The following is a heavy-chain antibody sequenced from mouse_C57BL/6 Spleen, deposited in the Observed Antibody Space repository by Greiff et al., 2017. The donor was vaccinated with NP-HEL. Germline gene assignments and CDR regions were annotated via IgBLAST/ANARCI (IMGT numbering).Heavy chain of an antibody. D-gene: IGHD1-1*01. CDR1: GYAFSSSW. Sequence: VQLQQSGPELVKPGASVKISCKASGYAFSSSWMNWVKQRPGKGLEWIGRIYPGDGDTNYNGKFKGKATLTADKYSSTAYRQLSSLTSEDSAVYCCARSSQLRGPWFAYWGQGTLVTVSA. V-gene: IGHV1-82*01. CDR2: IYPGDGDT. CDR3: ARSSQLRGPWFAY. J-gene: IGHJ3*01.